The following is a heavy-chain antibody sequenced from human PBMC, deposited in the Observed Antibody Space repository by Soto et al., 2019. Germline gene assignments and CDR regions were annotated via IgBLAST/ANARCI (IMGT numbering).Heavy chain of an antibody. D-gene: IGHD6-13*01. V-gene: IGHV1-69*13. CDR3: ARVLQQLGGRGNWFDP. Sequence: GASVKVSCKASGGTFSSYAISWVRQAPGQGLEWMGGIIPIFGTANYAQKFQGRVTITADESTSTAYMELSSLRSEDTAVYYCARVLQQLGGRGNWFDPWGQGTLVTVSS. CDR2: IIPIFGTA. CDR1: GGTFSSYA. J-gene: IGHJ5*02.